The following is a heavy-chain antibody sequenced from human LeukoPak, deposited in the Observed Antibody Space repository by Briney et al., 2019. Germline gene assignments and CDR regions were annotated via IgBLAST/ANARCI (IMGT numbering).Heavy chain of an antibody. CDR2: INWDGGST. V-gene: IGHV3-20*04. CDR1: GFTFDDYG. D-gene: IGHD3-22*01. J-gene: IGHJ4*02. Sequence: PAGSLRLSCAASGFTFDDYGMSWVRQAPGKGLEWVSGINWDGGSTGYADSVKGRFTISRDNAKNSLYLQMNSLRAEDTALYYCVRDAALYDSTSGYWGQGTLVTVSS. CDR3: VRDAALYDSTSGY.